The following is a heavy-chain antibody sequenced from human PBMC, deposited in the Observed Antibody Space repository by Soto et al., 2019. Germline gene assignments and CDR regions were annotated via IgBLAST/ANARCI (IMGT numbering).Heavy chain of an antibody. D-gene: IGHD4-17*01. J-gene: IGHJ4*02. CDR1: GGSISSGGYY. CDR2: IYYSGST. Sequence: SETLSLTCTVSGGSISSGGYYWRWIRQHPGKGLEWIGYIYYSGSTYYNPSLKSRVTISVDTSKNQFSLKLSSVTAADTAVYYCATWVVSTVVTSYIDYWGQGTLVTVSP. V-gene: IGHV4-31*03. CDR3: ATWVVSTVVTSYIDY.